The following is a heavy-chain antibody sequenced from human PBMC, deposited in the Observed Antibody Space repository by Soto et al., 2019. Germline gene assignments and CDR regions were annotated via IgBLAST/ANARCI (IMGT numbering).Heavy chain of an antibody. CDR3: AKPFLWFGEVLGWFDP. D-gene: IGHD3-10*01. CDR1: GFTFSSYA. CDR2: ISGSGGST. V-gene: IGHV3-23*01. J-gene: IGHJ5*02. Sequence: EVQLLESGGGLVQPGGSLRLSGTASGFTFSSYAMSWVRQAPGKGLEWVSAISGSGGSTYYADSVKGRFTISRDNSKNTLYVQMNSLRADDTAVYYCAKPFLWFGEVLGWFDPWGQGTLVAVSS.